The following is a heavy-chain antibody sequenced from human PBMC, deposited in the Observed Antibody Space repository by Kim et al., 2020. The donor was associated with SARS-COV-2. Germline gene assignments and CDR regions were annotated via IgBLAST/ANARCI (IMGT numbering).Heavy chain of an antibody. Sequence: GGSLRLSCAASGFTFNNYAMSWVRQAPGKGLEWVSSISGTGGSTYYTDSVKDRFAISRDNAKNMVYLQMNSLRAEDTALYYCAKVLALGTCYSCGYFDY. CDR2: ISGTGGST. CDR3: AKVLALGTCYSCGYFDY. V-gene: IGHV3-23*01. D-gene: IGHD2-15*01. J-gene: IGHJ4*03. CDR1: GFTFNNYA.